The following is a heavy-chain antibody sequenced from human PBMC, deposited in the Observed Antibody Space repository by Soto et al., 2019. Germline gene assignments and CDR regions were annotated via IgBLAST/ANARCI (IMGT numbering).Heavy chain of an antibody. CDR2: ISAYNGNT. D-gene: IGHD3-22*01. CDR3: AREYYYDSSGYPNYFDY. V-gene: IGHV1-18*01. CDR1: GYTFTSYG. Sequence: QVQLVQSGAEVKKPGASVKVSCKASGYTFTSYGISWVRQAPGQGLEWMGWISAYNGNTNYAQKLQGRVTMTTDTSTSTAYMELRRLRSDDTAVYYCAREYYYDSSGYPNYFDYWGQGTLVTVSS. J-gene: IGHJ4*02.